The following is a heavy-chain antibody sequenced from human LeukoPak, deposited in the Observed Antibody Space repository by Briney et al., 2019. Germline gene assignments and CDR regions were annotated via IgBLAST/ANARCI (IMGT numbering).Heavy chain of an antibody. J-gene: IGHJ3*02. CDR2: VTSKTNSYAT. D-gene: IGHD3-10*01. V-gene: IGHV3-73*01. Sequence: GGSLRLSCAASGFTFSGFIIHWVRQAPGKGLEWIGRVTSKTNSYATAYAASVKGRFTASRDDSKKTAYLQMNSLKTEDTAVYYSAAGITLVRGGTFDIWGQGTMVIVSS. CDR1: GFTFSGFI. CDR3: AAGITLVRGGTFDI.